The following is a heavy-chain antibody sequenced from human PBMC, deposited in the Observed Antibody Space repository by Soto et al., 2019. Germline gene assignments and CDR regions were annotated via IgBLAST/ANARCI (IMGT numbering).Heavy chain of an antibody. V-gene: IGHV1-69*01. CDR1: GGTFSRYA. CDR2: ITPIFGTP. D-gene: IGHD3-22*01. Sequence: QVQLVQSGAEVKKPGSSVKVSCKASGGTFSRYAISWVRQAPGQGLEWMGWITPIFGTPNYAQKFQGRVTSTADESTSTAYMELSSLRSGDTAVYYCARGWGYDTSDYYYAYWGQGTLITVSS. J-gene: IGHJ4*02. CDR3: ARGWGYDTSDYYYAY.